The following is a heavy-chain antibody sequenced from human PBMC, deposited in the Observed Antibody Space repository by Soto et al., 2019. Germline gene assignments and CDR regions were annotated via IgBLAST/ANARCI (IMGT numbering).Heavy chain of an antibody. CDR1: GFIFSSFE. CDR2: ISGSGYTSDGSPTI. CDR3: ARVSQSFIEYFQH. V-gene: IGHV3-48*03. D-gene: IGHD3-16*02. J-gene: IGHJ1*01. Sequence: GSLRLSCAASGFIFSSFEMIWVRQAPGKGLEWVSYISGSGYTSDGSPTIHYADSVKGRFTISRNSAKNSLYLQMNSLRVEDTAVYYCARVSQSFIEYFQHWGQGTLVTVS.